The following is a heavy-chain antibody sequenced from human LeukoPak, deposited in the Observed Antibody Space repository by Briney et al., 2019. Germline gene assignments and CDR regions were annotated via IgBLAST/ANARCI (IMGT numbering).Heavy chain of an antibody. D-gene: IGHD6-13*01. J-gene: IGHJ3*02. V-gene: IGHV4-30-4*08. CDR1: GGSISSGDYY. Sequence: SQTLSLTCTVSGGSISSGDYYWSWIRQPPGKGLEWIGYIYYSGSTYYNPSLKSRVTISVDTSKNQFSLELSSVTAADTAVYYCARFELADAFDIWGQGTMVTVSS. CDR2: IYYSGST. CDR3: ARFELADAFDI.